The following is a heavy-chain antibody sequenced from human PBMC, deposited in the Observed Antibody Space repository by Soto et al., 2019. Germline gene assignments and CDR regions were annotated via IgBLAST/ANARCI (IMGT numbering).Heavy chain of an antibody. CDR2: ISYDGSNK. Sequence: HGGSLRLSCAASGFTFSSYAMHWVRQATGKGLEWVAVISYDGSNKYYADSVKGRFTISKDNSKNTLYLQMNSLRAEDTAVYYCARDYDILTGYYRSPSGMDVWGQGTTVTVSS. CDR3: ARDYDILTGYYRSPSGMDV. V-gene: IGHV3-30-3*01. J-gene: IGHJ6*02. CDR1: GFTFSSYA. D-gene: IGHD3-9*01.